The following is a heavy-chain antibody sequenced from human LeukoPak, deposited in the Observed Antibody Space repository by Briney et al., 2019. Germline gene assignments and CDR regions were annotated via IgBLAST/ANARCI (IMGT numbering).Heavy chain of an antibody. J-gene: IGHJ6*02. CDR3: AKGGSYYDSSGYSYYYGMDV. V-gene: IGHV3-30*18. D-gene: IGHD3-22*01. Sequence: GRSLRLSCAASGFTFSSYGMHWVRQASGKRLEWVAVISYDGSNKYYADSVKGRFTISRDNSKNTLYLQMNSLRAEDTAVYYRAKGGSYYDSSGYSYYYGMDVWGQGTTVTVSS. CDR2: ISYDGSNK. CDR1: GFTFSSYG.